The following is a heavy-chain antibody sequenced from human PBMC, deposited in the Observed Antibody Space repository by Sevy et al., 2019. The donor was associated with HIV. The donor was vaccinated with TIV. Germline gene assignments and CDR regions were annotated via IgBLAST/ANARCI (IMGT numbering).Heavy chain of an antibody. Sequence: SETLSLTCTVSGGSISSYYWSWIRQPPGKGLEWIGYIYYSGSTNYNPSLKSRFTISVDTSKNQFSLKLSSVTAADTAVYYCARAGYYDSSGYYSGDYYYGMDVWGQGTTVTVSS. CDR2: IYYSGST. CDR1: GGSISSYY. J-gene: IGHJ6*02. CDR3: ARAGYYDSSGYYSGDYYYGMDV. D-gene: IGHD3-22*01. V-gene: IGHV4-59*01.